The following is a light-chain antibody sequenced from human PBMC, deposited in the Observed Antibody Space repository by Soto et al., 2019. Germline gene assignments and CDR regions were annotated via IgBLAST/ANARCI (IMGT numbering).Light chain of an antibody. CDR1: SSDVGGYNY. CDR3: SLYSSSSTLYV. V-gene: IGLV2-14*01. J-gene: IGLJ1*01. Sequence: QSALTQPASVSGSPGQSITISCTGTSSDVGGYNYVSWYQQHPDKAPKLLIYDVTYRPSGVSSRFSGSKSGNTASLTISGLQAEDEADYYCSLYSSSSTLYVFGTGTKVTVL. CDR2: DVT.